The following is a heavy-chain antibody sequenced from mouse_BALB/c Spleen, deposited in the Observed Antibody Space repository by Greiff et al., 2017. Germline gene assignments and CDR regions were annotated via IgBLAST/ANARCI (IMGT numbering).Heavy chain of an antibody. CDR2: ISSGGSYT. Sequence: EVKLMESGGGLVKPGGSLKLSCAASGFTFSSYTMSWVRQTPEKRLEWVATISSGGSYTYYPDSVKGRFTISRDNAKNTLYLQMSSLKSEDTAMYYCARDNYGNYNWGQGTLVTVSA. CDR3: ARDNYGNYN. CDR1: GFTFSSYT. D-gene: IGHD2-1*01. V-gene: IGHV5-6-4*01. J-gene: IGHJ3*01.